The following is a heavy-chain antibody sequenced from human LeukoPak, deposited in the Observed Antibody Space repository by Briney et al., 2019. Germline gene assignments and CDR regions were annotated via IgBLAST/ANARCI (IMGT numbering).Heavy chain of an antibody. CDR1: GFTFSSYN. CDR2: ISSSSRTI. Sequence: GGSLRLSCAVSGFTFSSYNMNWVRQAPGKGLEWVSHISSSSRTIYYADSVKGRFTNSRDNAKNSLYLQMNNLRDEDTAVYYCAREGVPGGFDIWGRGTMVTVSS. CDR3: AREGVPGGFDI. J-gene: IGHJ3*02. V-gene: IGHV3-48*02. D-gene: IGHD2-8*02.